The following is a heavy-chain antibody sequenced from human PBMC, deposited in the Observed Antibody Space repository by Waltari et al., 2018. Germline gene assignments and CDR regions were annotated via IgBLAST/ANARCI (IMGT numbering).Heavy chain of an antibody. CDR2: IYHSGST. CDR1: GGSISSSNW. D-gene: IGHD4-17*01. CDR3: ASTTVTTPLGY. J-gene: IGHJ4*02. Sequence: QVQLQESGPGLVKPSGTLSLTCAVSGGSISSSNWWSWVGQPPGKGLEWIGEIYHSGSTNYNPALKSRVTISGDKSKNQFSLKLSSVTAADTAVYYCASTTVTTPLGYWGQGTLVTVSS. V-gene: IGHV4-4*02.